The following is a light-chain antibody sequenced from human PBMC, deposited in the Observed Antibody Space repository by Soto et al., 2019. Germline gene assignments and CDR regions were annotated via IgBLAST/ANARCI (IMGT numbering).Light chain of an antibody. Sequence: EIVMTQSPDTLSVSPGERATLSCRASQSVSSNLAWYQQKPGQAPRLLIYGASTRATGIPGRFSGSGSGTEFTLTISSLQSEDFALYYCQQYNEWPPWTFGQGTKVEIK. CDR1: QSVSSN. V-gene: IGKV3-15*01. CDR2: GAS. J-gene: IGKJ1*01. CDR3: QQYNEWPPWT.